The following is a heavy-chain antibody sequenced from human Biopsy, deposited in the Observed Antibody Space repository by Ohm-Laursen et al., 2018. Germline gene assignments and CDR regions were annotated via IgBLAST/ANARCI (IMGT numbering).Heavy chain of an antibody. CDR2: IHYTGHI. D-gene: IGHD5/OR15-5a*01. Sequence: GTLSLTCTVSGDAISTYYWNWIRQTPGKGLEWIGYIHYTGHIRINPSLNSRATISVDTSKDQFSLKLSSPTAADTAIYYCARNRVDVVKVSTIGWNFDLWGRGTLVTVS. CDR3: ARNRVDVVKVSTIGWNFDL. J-gene: IGHJ2*01. V-gene: IGHV4-59*08. CDR1: GDAISTYY.